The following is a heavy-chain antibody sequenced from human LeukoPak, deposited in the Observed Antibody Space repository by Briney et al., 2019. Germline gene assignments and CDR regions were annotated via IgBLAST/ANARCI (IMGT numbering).Heavy chain of an antibody. V-gene: IGHV3-21*01. J-gene: IGHJ6*02. CDR1: GFTFSSYS. D-gene: IGHD3-10*01. CDR2: ISSSSTYI. Sequence: PGGSLTLSCAASGFTFSSYSMNWLRQAAGKGLEWVASISSSSTYIYNADSVKGRFTITRDNAKNSLYLQMNSMRAENAAVYYCARDRITMLPGGRDVWGQGTTVTVSS. CDR3: ARDRITMLPGGRDV.